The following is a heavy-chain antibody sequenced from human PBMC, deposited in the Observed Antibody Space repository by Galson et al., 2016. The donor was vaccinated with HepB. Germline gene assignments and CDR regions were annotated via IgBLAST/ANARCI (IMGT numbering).Heavy chain of an antibody. CDR1: GFTFINTA. CDR2: IVVGSGNT. CDR3: AADLGVYSVAYAY. V-gene: IGHV1-58*01. D-gene: IGHD2-21*01. J-gene: IGHJ4*02. Sequence: SVKVSCKASGFTFINTAVQWVRQARGQRLEWIGWIVVGSGNTDYAQRFQERVTITRDMSTSTVYMELSSLRSEDTAVYYCAADLGVYSVAYAYWGQGTLVTVSS.